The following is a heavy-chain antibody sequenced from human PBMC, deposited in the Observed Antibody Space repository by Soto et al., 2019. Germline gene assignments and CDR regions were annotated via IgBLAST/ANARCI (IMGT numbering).Heavy chain of an antibody. D-gene: IGHD3-10*01. CDR1: VYSFIDYW. V-gene: IGHV5-51*01. Sequence: PGESLKISCKGSVYSFIDYWIGWVRQVPGKGLEWMGIINPYDSDTRYSPSFQGQVTISADKSISAAYLQWSSLKASDTAMYYCARLRYYGSGTYLYNWLDPWGQGTLVTVS. J-gene: IGHJ5*02. CDR2: INPYDSDT. CDR3: ARLRYYGSGTYLYNWLDP.